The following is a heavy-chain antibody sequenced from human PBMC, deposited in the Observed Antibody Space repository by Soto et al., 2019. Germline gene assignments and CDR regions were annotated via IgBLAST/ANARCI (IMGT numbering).Heavy chain of an antibody. J-gene: IGHJ4*02. CDR2: ISSSSSTI. CDR1: GFTFSSYS. D-gene: IGHD2-21*02. CDR3: ARGVEDCHDCYYFDY. V-gene: IGHV3-48*02. Sequence: GGSLRLSCAASGFTFSSYSMNWVRQAPGKGLEWVSYISSSSSTIYYADSVKGRFTISRDNAKNSLYLQMNSLRDEDTAVYYCARGVEDCHDCYYFDYWGQGTLVTVSS.